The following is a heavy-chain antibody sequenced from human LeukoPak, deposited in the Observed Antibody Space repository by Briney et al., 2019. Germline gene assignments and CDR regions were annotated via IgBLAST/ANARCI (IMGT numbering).Heavy chain of an antibody. V-gene: IGHV4-59*01. CDR1: GGSISTYY. D-gene: IGHD5-24*01. CDR2: IYYNCNT. J-gene: IGHJ6*03. Sequence: PSETLSLTCTVSGGSISTYYWTWIWQPPRKGLEWLGYIYYNCNTNYNHSPPSRGTISLNTSKNQFSLYLTPATAPDTAAYYYLKLQREMITIRPYYHHYMDVWGKGTTVTVSS. CDR3: LKLQREMITIRPYYHHYMDV.